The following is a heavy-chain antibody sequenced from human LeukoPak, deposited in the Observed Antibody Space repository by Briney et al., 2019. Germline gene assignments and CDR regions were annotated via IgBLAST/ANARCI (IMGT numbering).Heavy chain of an antibody. CDR2: IIPIFGTA. J-gene: IGHJ3*02. Sequence: GASVKVSCKASGGTFSSYAISWVRQAPGQGLEWMGGIIPIFGTANYAQKFQGRVTITADKSTSTAYMELSSLRSEDTAVYYCARASWELLRDDAFDIWGQGTMVTVSS. D-gene: IGHD1-26*01. V-gene: IGHV1-69*06. CDR3: ARASWELLRDDAFDI. CDR1: GGTFSSYA.